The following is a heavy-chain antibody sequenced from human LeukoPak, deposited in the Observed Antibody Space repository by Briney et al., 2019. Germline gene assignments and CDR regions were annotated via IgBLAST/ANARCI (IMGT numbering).Heavy chain of an antibody. Sequence: SETLSLTPALSVGSITNNAYYSSWVSHHPGDGLEWIGAIYFSGNTRNNPSLKSRLAISVDTSKNQFSLKLTSVTVADTAVYYCARRALVRGVVRWFDPWGQGTLVTVSS. CDR3: ARRALVRGVVRWFDP. V-gene: IGHV4-31*02. J-gene: IGHJ5*02. CDR2: IYFSGNT. D-gene: IGHD3-10*01. CDR1: VGSITNNAYY.